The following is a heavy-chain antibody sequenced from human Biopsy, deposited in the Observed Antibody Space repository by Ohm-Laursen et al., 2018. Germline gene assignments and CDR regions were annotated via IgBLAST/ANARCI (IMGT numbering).Heavy chain of an antibody. Sequence: SDTLSLTCAVSGGSISSFYWTWIRQPPGKGPEWIGDISDSGSTNYKPSLKSRVIISAATSKNQFSLNLSSVTAADTAVYYCARRGSGGRSFDHWGQGTLVTVSS. D-gene: IGHD2-15*01. CDR2: ISDSGST. CDR1: GGSISSFY. V-gene: IGHV4-59*08. CDR3: ARRGSGGRSFDH. J-gene: IGHJ4*02.